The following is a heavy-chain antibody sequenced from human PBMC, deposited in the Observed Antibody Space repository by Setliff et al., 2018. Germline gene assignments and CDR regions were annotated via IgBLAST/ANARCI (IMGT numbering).Heavy chain of an antibody. CDR1: GFTFTNYW. D-gene: IGHD2-15*01. CDR3: ATSDSHATFDH. CDR2: IKQDESEK. J-gene: IGHJ4*02. V-gene: IGHV3-7*01. Sequence: HPGGSLRLSCTASGFTFTNYWINWVRQAPGKGLEWVANIKQDESEKHYVGSVKGRFTISRDNARNSVYLQMNSLRAEDAAVYYCATSDSHATFDHWGQGTLVTVSS.